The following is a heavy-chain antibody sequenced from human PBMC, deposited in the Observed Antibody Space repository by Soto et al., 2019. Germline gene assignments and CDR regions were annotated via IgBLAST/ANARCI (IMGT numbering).Heavy chain of an antibody. CDR2: IYSNSST. CDR3: ARGLGYCSSTSCYSIFDS. Sequence: EVQLVESGGGLVQPGGSLRLSCAASGFTVSSKYMNWVRQTPGKSLEWVSIIYSNSSTYYADSVKGRFTISRDNSKNTLYLQMHTLRAEDTAVYYCARGLGYCSSTSCYSIFDSWGQGTLVTVSS. D-gene: IGHD2-2*01. J-gene: IGHJ5*01. V-gene: IGHV3-66*01. CDR1: GFTVSSKY.